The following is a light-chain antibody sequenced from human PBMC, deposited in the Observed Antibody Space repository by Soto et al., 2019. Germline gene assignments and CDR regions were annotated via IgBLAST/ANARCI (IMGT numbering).Light chain of an antibody. Sequence: EMVLTQSPANLSLFPGGRGTLSCRASQSVSSYVAWYQQKPGQAPSLLIDDASNRATGIPARFSGSGSGTDFTPTIGSLDPEDFAVYYCQQRSRSITFGQGTRVDIK. V-gene: IGKV3-11*01. CDR3: QQRSRSIT. CDR2: DAS. J-gene: IGKJ5*01. CDR1: QSVSSY.